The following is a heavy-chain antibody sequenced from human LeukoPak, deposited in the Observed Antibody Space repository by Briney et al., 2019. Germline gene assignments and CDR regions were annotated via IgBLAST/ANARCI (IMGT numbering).Heavy chain of an antibody. Sequence: GGSLRLSCAVSGFTFSSYEMNWVRQAPGKGLEWVSYISSSGFNIYYADSVKGRFTISRDNAKNSLYLQMNSLRAEDTAAYYCARSELGYNYHYMDVWGKGTTVTVSS. CDR2: ISSSGFNI. V-gene: IGHV3-48*03. J-gene: IGHJ6*03. D-gene: IGHD7-27*01. CDR1: GFTFSSYE. CDR3: ARSELGYNYHYMDV.